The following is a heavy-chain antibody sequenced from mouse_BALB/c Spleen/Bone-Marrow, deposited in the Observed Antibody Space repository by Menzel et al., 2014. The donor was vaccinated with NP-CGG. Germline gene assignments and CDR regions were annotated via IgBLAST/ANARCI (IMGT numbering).Heavy chain of an antibody. J-gene: IGHJ2*01. CDR1: GYTFTSYW. CDR2: IYPGDGDT. Sequence: CKASGYTFTSYWMQWVKQRPGQGLEWIGAIYPGDGDTRYTQRFKGKATLTADKSSSTAYMQLSSLASEDSAVYYCARRGTAYFDYWGQGTTLTVSS. D-gene: IGHD1-2*01. CDR3: ARRGTAYFDY. V-gene: IGHV1-87*01.